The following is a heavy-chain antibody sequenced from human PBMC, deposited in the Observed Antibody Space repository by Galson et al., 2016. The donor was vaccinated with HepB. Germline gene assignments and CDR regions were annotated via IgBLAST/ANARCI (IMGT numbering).Heavy chain of an antibody. CDR3: ARVSRPGISAPRYGMDV. CDR1: GFTFSDYA. J-gene: IGHJ6*04. D-gene: IGHD6-13*01. CDR2: ISGSGSGT. Sequence: SLRLSCAASGFTFSDYAMTLVRQAPGKGLEWVSSISGSGSGTYIGDSVKGRFDVSRDNSKNTLFLHMRNLRAEDTALYYCARVSRPGISAPRYGMDVWGRGTTVTVSS. V-gene: IGHV3-23*01.